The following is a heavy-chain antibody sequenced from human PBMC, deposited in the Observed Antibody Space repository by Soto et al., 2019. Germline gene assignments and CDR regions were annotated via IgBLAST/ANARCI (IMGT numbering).Heavy chain of an antibody. Sequence: SEPLSLTCSVSRGSISSSSNYYWGWIRQPPGKGLEWIVSIYHSGNTYYNPSLKSRVTLSVDTSKNQFSLNLSSVTAADTAVYHCLTTAAYCSGTSFYDFDYWGQGTLVTVSS. D-gene: IGHD2-2*01. CDR3: LTTAAYCSGTSFYDFDY. CDR1: RGSISSSSNYY. V-gene: IGHV4-39*01. J-gene: IGHJ4*02. CDR2: IYHSGNT.